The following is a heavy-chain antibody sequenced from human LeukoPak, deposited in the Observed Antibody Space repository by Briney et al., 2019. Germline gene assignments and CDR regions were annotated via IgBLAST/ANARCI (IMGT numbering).Heavy chain of an antibody. CDR3: ARMSIAARPDY. CDR2: IYYSGST. D-gene: IGHD6-6*01. J-gene: IGHJ4*02. V-gene: IGHV4-59*01. Sequence: SETLSLTCTVSGGSISSYYWSWIRQPPGKGLEWIGYIYYSGSTNYNPSLKSRVTISVDTSKNQFSLKLSSVTAADTAVYYCARMSIAARPDYWGQGTLVTVSS. CDR1: GGSISSYY.